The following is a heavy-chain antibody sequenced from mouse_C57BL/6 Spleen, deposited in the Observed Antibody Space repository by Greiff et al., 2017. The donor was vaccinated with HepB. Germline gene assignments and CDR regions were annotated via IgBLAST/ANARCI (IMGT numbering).Heavy chain of an antibody. J-gene: IGHJ4*01. Sequence: EVQLVESGGGLVKPGGSLKLSCAASGFTFSDYGMHWVRQAPEKGLEWVAYISSGCSTIYYADTVKGRFTITRDNTKNTLFLQMTSLRSEDAAMYYCARDYAMDYWGQGTSVTVSS. CDR3: ARDYAMDY. V-gene: IGHV5-17*01. CDR1: GFTFSDYG. CDR2: ISSGCSTI.